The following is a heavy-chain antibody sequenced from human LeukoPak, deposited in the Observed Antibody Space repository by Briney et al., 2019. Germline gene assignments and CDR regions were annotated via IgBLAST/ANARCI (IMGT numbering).Heavy chain of an antibody. D-gene: IGHD5-24*01. CDR3: ARLRDGYDSDY. V-gene: IGHV3-30*03. CDR2: ISYDGSNK. Sequence: GGSLRLSCAASGFTFSSFGMHWVRQAPGRGLEWVAVISYDGSNKYSAESVKGRFTISRDNSKNTLYLQMNSLRAEDTAVYYCARLRDGYDSDYWGQGTLVTVSS. J-gene: IGHJ4*02. CDR1: GFTFSSFG.